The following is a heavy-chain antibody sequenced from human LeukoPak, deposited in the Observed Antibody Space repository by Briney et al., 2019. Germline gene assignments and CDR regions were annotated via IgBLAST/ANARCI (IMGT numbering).Heavy chain of an antibody. Sequence: ASVKVSCKASGYTFTSYTMHWVRQAPGQRLEWMGWINAGHGNTKYSQNFQARVTITRDTSASTAYMELSSLRSEDTAVYYCARVYYYGSGSRGWFDPWGQGTLVTVSS. CDR3: ARVYYYGSGSRGWFDP. CDR2: INAGHGNT. J-gene: IGHJ5*02. V-gene: IGHV1-3*01. CDR1: GYTFTSYT. D-gene: IGHD3-10*01.